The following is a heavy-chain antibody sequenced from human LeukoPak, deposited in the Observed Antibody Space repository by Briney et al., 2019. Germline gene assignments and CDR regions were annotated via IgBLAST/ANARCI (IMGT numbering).Heavy chain of an antibody. D-gene: IGHD3-10*01. CDR1: GGSISGYY. CDR2: IYYSGST. V-gene: IGHV4-59*08. J-gene: IGHJ4*02. CDR3: ARQTGYGLVSFDF. Sequence: KPSETLSLTCTVSGGSISGYYWNLIRQPPGKGLEWIGYIYYSGSTNYNPSLKGRVTISLDTSKNQFSLKLSSVTAADTAVYYCARQTGYGLVSFDFWGQGTLVTVSS.